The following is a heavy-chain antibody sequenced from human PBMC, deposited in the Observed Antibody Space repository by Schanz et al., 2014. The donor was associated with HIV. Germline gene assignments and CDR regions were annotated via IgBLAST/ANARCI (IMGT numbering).Heavy chain of an antibody. Sequence: VQLLESGGGLVQPGGSLRLSCAASGFTFSNYAMSWVRQAPGKGPEWVAVIGHEGNDIHYVDSVAGRFSISRDNSKNTLYLQVKSLRAEDTAVYYCAREREESIAYYYYGMDVWGQGTAVTVSS. CDR2: IGHEGNDI. CDR1: GFTFSNYA. D-gene: IGHD1-26*01. V-gene: IGHV3-30*03. J-gene: IGHJ6*02. CDR3: AREREESIAYYYYGMDV.